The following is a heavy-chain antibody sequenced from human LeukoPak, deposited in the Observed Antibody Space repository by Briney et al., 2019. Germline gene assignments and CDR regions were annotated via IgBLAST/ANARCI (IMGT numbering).Heavy chain of an antibody. CDR3: ARTRWFDP. V-gene: IGHV3-30-3*01. J-gene: IGHJ5*02. CDR1: GFTFSSYA. Sequence: PGGSLRLSCAASGFTFSSYAMHWVRQAPGKGLEWVAVISYDGSNKYYAGSVKGRFTISRDNSKNTLYLQMNSLRAEDTAVYYCARTRWFDPWGQGTLVTVSS. CDR2: ISYDGSNK.